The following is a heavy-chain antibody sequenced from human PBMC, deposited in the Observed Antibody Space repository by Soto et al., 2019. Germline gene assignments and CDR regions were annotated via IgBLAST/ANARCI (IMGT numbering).Heavy chain of an antibody. CDR2: IKEDGSEK. J-gene: IGHJ4*02. D-gene: IGHD1-1*01. V-gene: IGHV3-7*02. Sequence: PGGSLRLSCAASGFTFRKCWMTWVRQAPGKGLEWVANIKEDGSEKYYVDSVKGRFIISRDNAENSLYLQMNSLRADDSAIYYCATWMSSTQLHYWGQGTVVTVSS. CDR3: ATWMSSTQLHY. CDR1: GFTFRKCW.